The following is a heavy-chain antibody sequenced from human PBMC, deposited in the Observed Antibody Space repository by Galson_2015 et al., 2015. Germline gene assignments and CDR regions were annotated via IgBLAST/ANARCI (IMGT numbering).Heavy chain of an antibody. CDR3: ARLGGGSGSYYSYYYYYMDV. Sequence: SVKVSCKASGYTFTSYGISWVRQAPGQGLEWMGWISAYNGNTNYAQNLQGRVTMTTDTSTGTAYMELRSLRSDDTAVYYCARLGGGSGSYYSYYYYYMDVWGKGTTVTVSS. CDR2: ISAYNGNT. V-gene: IGHV1-18*01. J-gene: IGHJ6*03. CDR1: GYTFTSYG. D-gene: IGHD3-10*01.